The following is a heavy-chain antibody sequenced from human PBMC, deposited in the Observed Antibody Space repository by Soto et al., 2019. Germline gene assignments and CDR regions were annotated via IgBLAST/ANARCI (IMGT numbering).Heavy chain of an antibody. D-gene: IGHD2-21*02. CDR3: ARDLWGYCGTGCYPLDV. Sequence: SDTLYSICTVAGACIRRHHRSWIRKPPGKGLEWIGYMYNTGSTVYNPSFKSRVTISVDTSKNQFSLKLNSVTAADTAVYYCARDLWGYCGTGCYPLDVWGQGTTVT. CDR2: MYNTGST. J-gene: IGHJ6*02. CDR1: GACIRRHH. V-gene: IGHV4-59*11.